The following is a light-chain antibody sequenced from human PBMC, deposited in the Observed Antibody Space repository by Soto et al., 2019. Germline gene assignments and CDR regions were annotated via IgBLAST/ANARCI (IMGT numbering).Light chain of an antibody. V-gene: IGLV2-23*01. Sequence: QSARTQPASLPGSPGQSVTISGTGTSSDVGSYNLVSWYQQHPGKAPKLMIYEGSKRPSGVSNRFSGSKSGNTASLTISGLQAEDEADYYCCSYAGSSTFVVFGGGTKVTVL. CDR3: CSYAGSSTFVV. CDR2: EGS. J-gene: IGLJ2*01. CDR1: SSDVGSYNL.